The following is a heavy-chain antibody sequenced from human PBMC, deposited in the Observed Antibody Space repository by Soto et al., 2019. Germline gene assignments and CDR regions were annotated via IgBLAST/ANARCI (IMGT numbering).Heavy chain of an antibody. V-gene: IGHV1-18*01. CDR1: GYTFTSSG. J-gene: IGHJ3*01. CDR3: ARAFFYQGSDSRGYSFAAFDF. Sequence: QVQLVQSGAEVKKPGASVKVSCKASGYTFTSSGMSWVRQAPGQGLEWMGWISAHTGSSEYAQRFQGRVIMTTDRSTSTAYMELRSLRSDDTAVYYCARAFFYQGSDSRGYSFAAFDFWGPGTLVTVSS. CDR2: ISAHTGSS. D-gene: IGHD3-22*01.